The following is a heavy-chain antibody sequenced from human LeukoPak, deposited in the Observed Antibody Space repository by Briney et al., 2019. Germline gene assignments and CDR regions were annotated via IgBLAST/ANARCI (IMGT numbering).Heavy chain of an antibody. D-gene: IGHD3-10*02. J-gene: IGHJ4*02. V-gene: IGHV3-21*01. CDR3: AREMVFGEP. Sequence: GGSLRLSCAASGFTFINYNMNWVRQAPGKGLEWVSSISSSSVYKYYADSVKGRFTISRDNAKNSLFLQMNRLRAEDTAVYYCAREMVFGEPWGQGTLVTISS. CDR2: ISSSSVYK. CDR1: GFTFINYN.